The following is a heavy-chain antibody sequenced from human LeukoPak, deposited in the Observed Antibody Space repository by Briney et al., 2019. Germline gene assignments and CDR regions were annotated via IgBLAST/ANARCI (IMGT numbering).Heavy chain of an antibody. V-gene: IGHV3-7*01. CDR3: ARCIAAAGLDY. J-gene: IGHJ4*02. CDR2: IKQDGSEK. CDR1: GFTFSSYW. Sequence: GGSLRLSCAASGFTFSSYWMSWVRQAPGEGLEWVANIKQDGSEKYHVDSVKGRFTISRDNAKNSLYLQMNSLRAEDTAVYYCARCIAAAGLDYWGQGTLVTVSS. D-gene: IGHD6-13*01.